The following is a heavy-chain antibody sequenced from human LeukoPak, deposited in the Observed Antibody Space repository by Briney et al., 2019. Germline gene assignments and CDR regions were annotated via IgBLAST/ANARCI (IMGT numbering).Heavy chain of an antibody. D-gene: IGHD2-2*01. CDR3: ASDVAYCSSTSCYPRLDAFDI. Sequence: GSSVKVSCKASGGTFGSYAISWVRQAPGQGLEWMGGIIPIFGTANYAQKFQGRVTITADESTSTAYMELSSLRSEDTAVYYCASDVAYCSSTSCYPRLDAFDIWGQGTMVTVSS. CDR2: IIPIFGTA. J-gene: IGHJ3*02. V-gene: IGHV1-69*01. CDR1: GGTFGSYA.